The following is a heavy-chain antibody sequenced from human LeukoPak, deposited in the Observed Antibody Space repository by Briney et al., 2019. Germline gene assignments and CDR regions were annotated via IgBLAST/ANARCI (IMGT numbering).Heavy chain of an antibody. CDR1: GGSISSSNW. J-gene: IGHJ2*01. D-gene: IGHD6-6*01. CDR3: ARDHCSGSSSCWYFDL. Sequence: PSETLPLTCAVSGGSISSSNWWSWVRQPPGKGLEWIGEIYHSGSTNYNPSLKSRVTISVDKSKNQFSLKLSSVTAADTAVYYCARDHCSGSSSCWYFDLWGRGTLVTVSS. V-gene: IGHV4-4*02. CDR2: IYHSGST.